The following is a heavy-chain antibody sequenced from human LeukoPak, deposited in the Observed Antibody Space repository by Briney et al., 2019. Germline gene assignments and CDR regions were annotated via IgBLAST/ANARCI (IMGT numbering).Heavy chain of an antibody. Sequence: GGSLRLSCAASGFTFSSYGMHWVRQAPGKGLEWVAFIRYDGSNKYYADSVKGRFTISRDNSKNTVDLQMNSLRVEDTAAYFCARDRVFGYSYGRTFDYWGQGTLVTVSS. V-gene: IGHV3-30*02. J-gene: IGHJ4*02. CDR2: IRYDGSNK. D-gene: IGHD5-18*01. CDR3: ARDRVFGYSYGRTFDY. CDR1: GFTFSSYG.